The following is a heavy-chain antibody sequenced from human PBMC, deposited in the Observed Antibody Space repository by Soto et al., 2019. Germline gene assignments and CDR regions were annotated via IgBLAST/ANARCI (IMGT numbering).Heavy chain of an antibody. J-gene: IGHJ4*02. D-gene: IGHD1-26*01. CDR3: ARERGSYDY. CDR1: GYSISSGYY. CDR2: IYHSGST. V-gene: IGHV4-38-2*02. Sequence: SETLSLTCTVSGYSISSGYYWGWIRQPPGKGLEWIGSIYHSGSTYYNPSLKSRVTISVDTSKNQFSLKLSSVTAADTAAYYCARERGSYDYWGQGTLVTVSS.